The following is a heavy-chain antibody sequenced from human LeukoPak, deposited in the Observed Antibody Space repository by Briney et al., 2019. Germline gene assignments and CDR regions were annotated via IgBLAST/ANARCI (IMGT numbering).Heavy chain of an antibody. CDR2: IYNSGST. CDR1: GGSLSSNNW. D-gene: IGHD3-10*01. CDR3: ARHYYGSGINWFDP. J-gene: IGHJ5*02. V-gene: IGHV4-4*02. Sequence: SETLSLTCAVSGGSLSSNNWWSWVRQPPGKGLEWIGEIYNSGSTYYNPSLKSRVTISVDTSKNQFSLNLYSVTAADTAVYYCARHYYGSGINWFDPWGQGTLVTVSS.